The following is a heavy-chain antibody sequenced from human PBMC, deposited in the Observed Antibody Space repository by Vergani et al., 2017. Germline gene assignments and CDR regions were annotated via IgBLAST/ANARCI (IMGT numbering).Heavy chain of an antibody. CDR1: GGTFSSYT. Sequence: QVQLVQSGAEVKKPGSSVKVSCKASGGTFSSYTISWVRQAPGQGLEWMGRIIPILGIANYAQKFQGRVTITADKSTSTAYMELSSLRSEDTAVYYCARSPSGLRYFYDPLYYFDYWGQGTLVTVAS. CDR2: IIPILGIA. D-gene: IGHD3-9*01. CDR3: ARSPSGLRYFYDPLYYFDY. V-gene: IGHV1-69*02. J-gene: IGHJ4*02.